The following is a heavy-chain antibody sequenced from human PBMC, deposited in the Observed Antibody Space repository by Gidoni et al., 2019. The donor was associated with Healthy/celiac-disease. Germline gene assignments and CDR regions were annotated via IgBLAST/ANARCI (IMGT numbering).Heavy chain of an antibody. J-gene: IGHJ4*02. Sequence: EVQLVESGGGLVKPGGSLRLSCAASGFTFSSYSMNWVRQAPGKGLEWVSSISSSSSYIYYADSVKGRFTISRDNAKNSLYLQMNSLRAEDTAVYYCARDGPALFYDSSGYPDYWGQGTLVTVSS. CDR2: ISSSSSYI. D-gene: IGHD3-22*01. V-gene: IGHV3-21*01. CDR3: ARDGPALFYDSSGYPDY. CDR1: GFTFSSYS.